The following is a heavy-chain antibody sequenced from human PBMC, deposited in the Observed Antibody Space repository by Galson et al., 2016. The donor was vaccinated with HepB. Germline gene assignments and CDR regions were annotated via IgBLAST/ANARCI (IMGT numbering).Heavy chain of an antibody. Sequence: SVKVSCKASGGVFSNYAIGWARQASGQGLEWMGGIIPIFGTANYAQKFQGRVTITADESTSTAYMELSGLTSEDTAVYYCARTVVRGVPGFDIWGQGTLVTVSS. V-gene: IGHV1-69*13. J-gene: IGHJ4*02. CDR1: GGVFSNYA. D-gene: IGHD3-10*01. CDR3: ARTVVRGVPGFDI. CDR2: IIPIFGTA.